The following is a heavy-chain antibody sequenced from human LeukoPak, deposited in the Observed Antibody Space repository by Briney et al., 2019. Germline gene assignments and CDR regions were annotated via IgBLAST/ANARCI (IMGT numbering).Heavy chain of an antibody. CDR3: AKDTYYYDSSGYDY. Sequence: GGSLRLSCAASGFTFSSYAMSWVRQAPGKGLEWVSGISWNSGSIGYADSVKGRFTISRDNAKNSLYLQMNSLRAEDTALYYCAKDTYYYDSSGYDYWGQGTLVTVSS. V-gene: IGHV3-9*01. D-gene: IGHD3-22*01. CDR2: ISWNSGSI. CDR1: GFTFSSYA. J-gene: IGHJ4*02.